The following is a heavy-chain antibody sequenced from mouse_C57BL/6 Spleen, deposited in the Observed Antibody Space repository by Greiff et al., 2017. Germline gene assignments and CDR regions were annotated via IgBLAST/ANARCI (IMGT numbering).Heavy chain of an antibody. CDR1: GYTFTSYD. D-gene: IGHD2-1*01. CDR3: AEDGNYVGTFAY. J-gene: IGHJ3*01. Sequence: QVQLHQSGPELVKPGASVKLSCKASGYTFTSYDINWVKQRPGQGLEWIGWLYPRDGSTKYNEKFTGKATLTVDTSSSTAYMELHSLTSEDSAVYFCAEDGNYVGTFAYWGQGTLVTVSA. CDR2: LYPRDGST. V-gene: IGHV1-85*01.